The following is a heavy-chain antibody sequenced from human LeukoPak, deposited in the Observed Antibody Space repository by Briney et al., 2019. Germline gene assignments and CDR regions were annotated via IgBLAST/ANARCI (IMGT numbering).Heavy chain of an antibody. J-gene: IGHJ4*02. Sequence: GASVKVSCKASGYIFNDYYMHWVRQAPGQGLEWMGWINPNSGFTNYAQKLQGRVTMTTDTSTSTAYMELRSLRSDDTAVYYCARDRRSLGSGSYYNVGTDFDYWGQGTLVTVSS. V-gene: IGHV1-2*02. CDR3: ARDRRSLGSGSYYNVGTDFDY. CDR2: INPNSGFT. D-gene: IGHD3-10*02. CDR1: GYIFNDYY.